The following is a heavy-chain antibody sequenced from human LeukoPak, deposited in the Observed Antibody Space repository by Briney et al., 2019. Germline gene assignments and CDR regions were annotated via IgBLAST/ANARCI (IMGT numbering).Heavy chain of an antibody. CDR3: ARVDTGLTY. J-gene: IGHJ4*02. CDR2: VNPNSGDT. D-gene: IGHD2-8*02. V-gene: IGHV1-8*02. CDR1: GYTFTTFE. Sequence: GSVKVSCKASGYTFTTFEISWVRQAPGQGLEWMGWVNPNSGDTGYAQQIQGRVNLTRNTAIATAYMELSSLKSEDTAVYYCARVDTGLTYWGQGTLIIVSS.